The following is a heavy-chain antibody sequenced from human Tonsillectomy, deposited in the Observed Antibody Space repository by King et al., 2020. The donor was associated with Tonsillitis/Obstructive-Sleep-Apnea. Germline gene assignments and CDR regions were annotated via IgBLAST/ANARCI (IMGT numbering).Heavy chain of an antibody. Sequence: DVQLVESGGGLIQPGGSLRLSCAASGFTVSSNYMSWVRQAPGKGLEWVSVIYSGGSTYYADSVKGRFTISRDKSKNTLYLQMNSLRAEDTAVYYCASDAYYYDSSGYDYWGQGTLVTVSS. D-gene: IGHD3-22*01. V-gene: IGHV3-53*01. CDR2: IYSGGST. CDR1: GFTVSSNY. J-gene: IGHJ4*02. CDR3: ASDAYYYDSSGYDY.